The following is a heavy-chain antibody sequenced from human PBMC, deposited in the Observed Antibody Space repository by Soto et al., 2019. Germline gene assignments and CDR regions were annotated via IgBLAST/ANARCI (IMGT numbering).Heavy chain of an antibody. CDR2: IKQDGSEK. CDR3: ARADIVVVPALGY. Sequence: PGGSLRLSCAASGFTFSSYWMSWVRQAPGKGLEWVANIKQDGSEKYYVDSVKGRFAISRDNAKNSLYLQMNSLRAEDTAVYYCARADIVVVPALGYWGQGTLVTVSS. D-gene: IGHD2-2*01. V-gene: IGHV3-7*01. J-gene: IGHJ4*02. CDR1: GFTFSSYW.